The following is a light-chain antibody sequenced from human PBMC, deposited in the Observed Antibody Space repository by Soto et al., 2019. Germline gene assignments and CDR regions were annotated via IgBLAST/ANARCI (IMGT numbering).Light chain of an antibody. J-gene: IGKJ1*01. CDR3: EQYGSSPPWT. V-gene: IGKV3-20*01. CDR2: GAS. Sequence: EIVLTQSPGTLSLSPGERATLSCRASESVSSSYLAWYQQKPGQAPRLLIFGASSRATGTPDRFSGSGSGTDFTLTICRLEPEDFAVYYCEQYGSSPPWTFGQGTEVEIK. CDR1: ESVSSSY.